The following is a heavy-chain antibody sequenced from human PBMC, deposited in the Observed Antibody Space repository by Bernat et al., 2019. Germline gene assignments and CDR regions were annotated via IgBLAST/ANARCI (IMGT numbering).Heavy chain of an antibody. CDR2: IYYSGST. Sequence: QVQLQESGPGLVKPSQTLSPTCTVSGGSISSGGYYWSWIRQHPGKGLEWIGYIYYSGSTYYNPSFKSRVTISVDTSKNQFSLKLSSVTAADTAVYYCATSVGYSYQIIDYWGQGTLVTVSS. CDR3: ATSVGYSYQIIDY. J-gene: IGHJ4*02. D-gene: IGHD5-18*01. CDR1: GGSISSGGYY. V-gene: IGHV4-31*03.